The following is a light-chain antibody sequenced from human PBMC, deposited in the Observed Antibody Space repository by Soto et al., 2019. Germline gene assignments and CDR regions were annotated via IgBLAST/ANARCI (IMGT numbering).Light chain of an antibody. CDR3: QQYVGWK. Sequence: EIVLTQSPGTLSVSPGERATLSCRASQTISSDYLAWYQQKPGQAPSLLIYGTSSRATGIPDRFSGSGSGTDFTLTISRLEPEDSAIYYWQQYVGWKVGQGTKVEIK. CDR1: QTISSDY. CDR2: GTS. V-gene: IGKV3-20*01. J-gene: IGKJ1*01.